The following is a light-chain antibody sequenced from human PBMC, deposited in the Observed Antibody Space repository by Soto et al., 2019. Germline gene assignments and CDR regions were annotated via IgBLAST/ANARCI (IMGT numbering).Light chain of an antibody. V-gene: IGKV3-11*01. Sequence: DIVLTQSPGTLSLSPGDRATLSCRASQSVSNYVAWYQQRPGQAPRLLIYDASNRATGIPARFSGSGSGTDFTLTISSLEPEDFAVYYCQQRSHGLTFGGGTKGDIK. CDR1: QSVSNY. CDR2: DAS. J-gene: IGKJ4*01. CDR3: QQRSHGLT.